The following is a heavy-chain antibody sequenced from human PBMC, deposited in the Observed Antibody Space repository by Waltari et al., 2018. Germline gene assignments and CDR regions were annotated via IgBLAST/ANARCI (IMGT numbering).Heavy chain of an antibody. V-gene: IGHV1-8*01. Sequence: QVQLVQSGAEVKKPGASVKVSCKASGYTFTSYDINWVRQATGQGLEWMGWMNPNSGNTGYAQKCQGRVTMTRNTAISTAYMELSSLRSEDTAVYYCARGSPYCGGDCLDYWGQGTLVTVSS. D-gene: IGHD2-21*01. CDR1: GYTFTSYD. J-gene: IGHJ4*02. CDR2: MNPNSGNT. CDR3: ARGSPYCGGDCLDY.